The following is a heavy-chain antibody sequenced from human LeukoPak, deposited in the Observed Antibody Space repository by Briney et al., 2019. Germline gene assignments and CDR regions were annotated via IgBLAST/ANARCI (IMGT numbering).Heavy chain of an antibody. CDR1: GFTFSSYA. D-gene: IGHD1-26*01. J-gene: IGHJ3*02. CDR3: ARDLGVLRRYDAFDI. CDR2: ISYDGSNK. V-gene: IGHV3-30-3*01. Sequence: GGPLRLSCAASGFTFSSYAMHWVRQAPGKGLEWVAVISYDGSNKYYADSVKGRFTISRDNSKNTLYLQMNSLRAEDTAVYYCARDLGVLRRYDAFDIWGQGTMVTVSS.